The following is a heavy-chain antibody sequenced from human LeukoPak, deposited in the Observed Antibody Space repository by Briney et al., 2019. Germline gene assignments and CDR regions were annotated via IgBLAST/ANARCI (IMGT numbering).Heavy chain of an antibody. Sequence: PGGSLRLSCAASGFTFSSYAMHWVRQAPGKGLEYVSAISSNGGSTYYANSVKGRFTISRDNSKNTLYLQMGSLRAEDMAVYYCASGDFWSGRLDYWGQGTLVTVSS. V-gene: IGHV3-64*01. CDR1: GFTFSSYA. J-gene: IGHJ4*02. D-gene: IGHD3-3*01. CDR2: ISSNGGST. CDR3: ASGDFWSGRLDY.